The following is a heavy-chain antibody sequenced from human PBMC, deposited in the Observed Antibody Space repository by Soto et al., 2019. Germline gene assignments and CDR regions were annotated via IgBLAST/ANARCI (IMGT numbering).Heavy chain of an antibody. V-gene: IGHV3-30*18. CDR3: AKQQLNDYYGMDV. CDR1: GFTFSTYG. Sequence: GGSLRLSCAASGFTFSTYGIHWVRQAPGRGLEWVAVISYDGSNKQYANSVKGRIAVSRDNSKSTAFVQIDSLRGEDSAVYYCAKQQLNDYYGMDVWGQGTTVTVSS. CDR2: ISYDGSNK. J-gene: IGHJ6*02. D-gene: IGHD4-4*01.